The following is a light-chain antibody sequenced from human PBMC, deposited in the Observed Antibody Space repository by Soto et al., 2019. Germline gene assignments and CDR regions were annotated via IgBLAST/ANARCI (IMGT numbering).Light chain of an antibody. CDR3: QHYNSYPEA. J-gene: IGKJ1*01. CDR2: KAS. CDR1: QDISSW. Sequence: DIHMTQSPSSVSASVGDRVTITCRASQDISSWLAWFQQKPGKAPKVLIYKASTLKSGVPSRFSGSGYGTEFTITISSMKNDDFATYYCQHYNSYPEAFGHGTKVDIK. V-gene: IGKV1-5*03.